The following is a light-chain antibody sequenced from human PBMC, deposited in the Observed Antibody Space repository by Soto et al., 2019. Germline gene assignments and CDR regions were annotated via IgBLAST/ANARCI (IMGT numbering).Light chain of an antibody. CDR1: QGIRND. Sequence: AIQMTQSPSSLSASVGDRVTITCRASQGIRNDLDWFQQKPGKAPKLLIYAASNLQSGVPARFSGSGSGTDFTLTISSLQPEDFAPYYCLQYGSSGTLGQATKVDIK. V-gene: IGKV1-6*01. CDR2: AAS. CDR3: LQYGSSGT. J-gene: IGKJ1*01.